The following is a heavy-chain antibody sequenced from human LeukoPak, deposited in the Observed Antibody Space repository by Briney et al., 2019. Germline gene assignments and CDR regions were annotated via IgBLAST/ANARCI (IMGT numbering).Heavy chain of an antibody. CDR3: AKGTGRYWTFFDS. CDR2: ISWNSGSI. Sequence: PGRSLRLSCAASGFTFDDYAMHWVWQAPGKGLEWVSGISWNSGSIDYAHSVKGRFTISRDTAKNSLYLQMNSLRPEDTALYYCAKGTGRYWTFFDSWGQGTLVTVSS. CDR1: GFTFDDYA. D-gene: IGHD1-26*01. V-gene: IGHV3-9*01. J-gene: IGHJ4*02.